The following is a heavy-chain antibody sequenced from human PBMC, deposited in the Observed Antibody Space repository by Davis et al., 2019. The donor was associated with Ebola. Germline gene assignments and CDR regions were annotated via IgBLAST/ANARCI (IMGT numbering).Heavy chain of an antibody. Sequence: AASVKVSCKASGYTFTSYAMNWVRQAPGQGLEWMGWINTNTGNPTYAQGFTGRFVFSLDTSVSTAYLQISSLKAEDTAVYYCARDLAGYCSGGSCYSDWFDPWGQGTLVTVSS. V-gene: IGHV7-4-1*02. J-gene: IGHJ5*02. CDR3: ARDLAGYCSGGSCYSDWFDP. CDR1: GYTFTSYA. D-gene: IGHD2-15*01. CDR2: INTNTGNP.